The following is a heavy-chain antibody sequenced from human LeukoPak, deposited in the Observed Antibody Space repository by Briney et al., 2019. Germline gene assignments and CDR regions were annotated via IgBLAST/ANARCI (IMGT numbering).Heavy chain of an antibody. Sequence: GGSLRLSCAASGLTFSSYSMNWVRQAPGKGLEWVSSISSSSSYIYYADSVKGRFTISRDNAKNSLYLQMNSLRAEDTAVYYCARYYGDYGTHFDYWGQGTLVIVSP. CDR3: ARYYGDYGTHFDY. V-gene: IGHV3-21*01. J-gene: IGHJ4*02. D-gene: IGHD4-17*01. CDR2: ISSSSSYI. CDR1: GLTFSSYS.